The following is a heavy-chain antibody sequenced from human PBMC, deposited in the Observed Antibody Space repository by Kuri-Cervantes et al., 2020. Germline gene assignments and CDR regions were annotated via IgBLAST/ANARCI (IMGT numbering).Heavy chain of an antibody. CDR2: ISYDGSNK. Sequence: GGSLRLSCAASGFTFSSYGMHWVRQAPGKGLEGVAVISYDGSNKYYADSVKGRITISRDNSKNTLYLQMSTLRAEDTAVYYCARAPYNWNYAYGMDVWGQGTTVTVSS. V-gene: IGHV3-30*03. D-gene: IGHD1-7*01. J-gene: IGHJ6*02. CDR3: ARAPYNWNYAYGMDV. CDR1: GFTFSSYG.